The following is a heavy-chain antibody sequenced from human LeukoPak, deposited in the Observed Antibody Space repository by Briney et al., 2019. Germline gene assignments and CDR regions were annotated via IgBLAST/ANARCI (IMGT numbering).Heavy chain of an antibody. J-gene: IGHJ5*02. Sequence: SETLSLTCTVSGGSISNYYWSWIRQPPGKGLEWIGYIYYSGSTNYNPSLKSRVTISVDTSKNQFSLKLSSVTAADTAVYYCARSTRSYYDFWSGLERWFDPWGQGTLVTVSS. D-gene: IGHD3-3*01. CDR1: GGSISNYY. CDR2: IYYSGST. V-gene: IGHV4-59*01. CDR3: ARSTRSYYDFWSGLERWFDP.